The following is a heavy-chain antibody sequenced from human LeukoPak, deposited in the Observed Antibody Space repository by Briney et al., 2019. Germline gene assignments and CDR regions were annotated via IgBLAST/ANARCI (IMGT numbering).Heavy chain of an antibody. CDR2: IYSDGST. Sequence: PGGSLRLSCAASGFTVSSNYMSWVRQAPGKGLEWVSVIYSDGSTYYADSVKGRFTISRDNPKNTLYLQMNSLRSEDTAVYYCAADYCTSTSCYKDYYYYNMDVWGKGTTVTVSS. V-gene: IGHV3-53*01. J-gene: IGHJ6*03. CDR1: GFTVSSNY. D-gene: IGHD2-2*01. CDR3: AADYCTSTSCYKDYYYYNMDV.